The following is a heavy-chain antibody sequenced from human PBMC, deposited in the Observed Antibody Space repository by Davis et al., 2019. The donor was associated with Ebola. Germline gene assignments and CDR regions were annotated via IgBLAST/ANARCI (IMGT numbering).Heavy chain of an antibody. CDR2: IYSGSST. Sequence: GESLKISCAASGFSVSGNYMSWVRQAPGKGLEWVAVIYSGSSTEYIDSVKGRFTISRDNSKNTLYLQMNSLRAEDTAVYYCARDGSGSYYNELDYWGQGTLVTVSS. CDR3: ARDGSGSYYNELDY. J-gene: IGHJ4*02. D-gene: IGHD3-10*01. V-gene: IGHV3-53*01. CDR1: GFSVSGNY.